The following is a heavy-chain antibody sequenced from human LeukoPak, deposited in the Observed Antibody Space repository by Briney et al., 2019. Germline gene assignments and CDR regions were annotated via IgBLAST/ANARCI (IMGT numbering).Heavy chain of an antibody. CDR2: IKSKTDGGTT. CDR1: GFTFSNAW. D-gene: IGHD3-22*01. V-gene: IGHV3-15*01. CDR3: TTLNAYYYDSSGYYFDY. J-gene: IGHJ4*02. Sequence: GGSLRLSCAASGFTFSNAWMSWVRQAPGKGLEWVGRIKSKTDGGTTDYAAPVKGRFTISRDDSKNTLYLQMNSLKIEDTAVYYCTTLNAYYYDSSGYYFDYWGQGTLVTVSS.